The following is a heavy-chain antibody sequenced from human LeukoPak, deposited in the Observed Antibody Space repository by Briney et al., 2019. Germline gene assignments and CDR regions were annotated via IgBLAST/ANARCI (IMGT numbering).Heavy chain of an antibody. CDR1: GFTFSSYA. J-gene: IGHJ6*02. V-gene: IGHV3-23*01. Sequence: GGSLRLSCAASGFTFSSYAMSWVRQAPGEGLEWVSAISGSGGSTYYADSVKGRFTISRDNSKNTLYLQMNSLRAEDTAVYYCAREITGTSYYYYGMDVWGQGTTVTVSS. D-gene: IGHD1-20*01. CDR2: ISGSGGST. CDR3: AREITGTSYYYYGMDV.